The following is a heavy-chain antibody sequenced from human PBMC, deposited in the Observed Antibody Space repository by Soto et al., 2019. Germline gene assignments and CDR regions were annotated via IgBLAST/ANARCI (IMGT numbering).Heavy chain of an antibody. J-gene: IGHJ4*02. CDR1: GFTFSNAW. Sequence: GGSLRLSCAASGFTFSNAWMNWVRQAPGKGLEWVGRIKSKTDGGTTNYAAPVKGRFTISRDDSKNTLYLQMNSLKTEDTALYYCTTDFYLPKNGARVSHVFDYWGQGTLVTVSS. V-gene: IGHV3-15*07. D-gene: IGHD6-13*01. CDR2: IKSKTDGGTT. CDR3: TTDFYLPKNGARVSHVFDY.